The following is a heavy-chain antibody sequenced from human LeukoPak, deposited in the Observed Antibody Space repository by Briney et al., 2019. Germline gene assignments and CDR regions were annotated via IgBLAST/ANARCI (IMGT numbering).Heavy chain of an antibody. CDR3: VREVSTRGDDAFDI. CDR1: GYSFTGYY. Sequence: ASVKVSCKASGYSFTGYYLHWLRQAPGQGLEWMGRIDPYSGGTNYAPKFQGRVSMTRDTSISTAYMELSRLRSDDTAVYFCVREVSTRGDDAFDIWGQGTMVTVSS. J-gene: IGHJ3*02. D-gene: IGHD3-16*01. CDR2: IDPYSGGT. V-gene: IGHV1-2*06.